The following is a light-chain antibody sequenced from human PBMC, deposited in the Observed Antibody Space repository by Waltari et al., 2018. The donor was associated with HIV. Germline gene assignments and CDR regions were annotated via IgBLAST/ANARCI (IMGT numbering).Light chain of an antibody. J-gene: IGKJ5*01. CDR2: GTS. V-gene: IGKV3-20*01. CDR3: QQYGSSPIT. Sequence: ETVLTQSPGTLSLSPGERATLSCRASQSVSSSFLSWYQQKPGQAPRLLIYGTSSRATGIPDRFSGSGSGTDFTLTISRLEPEDFAVYYCQQYGSSPITFGQGTRLEIK. CDR1: QSVSSSF.